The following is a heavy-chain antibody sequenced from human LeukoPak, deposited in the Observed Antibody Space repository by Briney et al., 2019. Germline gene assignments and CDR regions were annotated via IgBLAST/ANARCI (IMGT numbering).Heavy chain of an antibody. CDR2: IYSGGST. CDR1: GFTFSTYS. Sequence: GGSLRLSCAASGFTFSTYSMNWVRQAPGKGLEWVSVIYSGGSTYYADSVKGRFTISRDNSKNTLYLQMNSLRAEDTAVYYCARGPTAAGPAEYWGQGTLVTVSS. CDR3: ARGPTAAGPAEY. D-gene: IGHD6-13*01. J-gene: IGHJ4*02. V-gene: IGHV3-66*01.